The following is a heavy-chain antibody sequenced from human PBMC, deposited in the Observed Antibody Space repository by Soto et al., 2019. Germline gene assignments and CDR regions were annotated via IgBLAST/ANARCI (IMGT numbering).Heavy chain of an antibody. Sequence: ASVKVSCKASGGTFSSYTISWVRQAPGQGLEWMGRIIPILGIANYAQKFQGRVTITADKSTSTAYMELSSLRSEDTAVYYCARDSPLSVVVPAATLWFDPWGQGTLVTVSS. CDR1: GGTFSSYT. CDR2: IIPILGIA. CDR3: ARDSPLSVVVPAATLWFDP. J-gene: IGHJ5*02. D-gene: IGHD2-2*01. V-gene: IGHV1-69*04.